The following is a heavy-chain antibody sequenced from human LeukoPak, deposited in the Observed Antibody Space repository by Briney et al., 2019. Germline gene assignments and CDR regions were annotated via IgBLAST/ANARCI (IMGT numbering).Heavy chain of an antibody. V-gene: IGHV4-34*01. CDR2: INHSGST. CDR3: ARGRGRITMIVTYYYYGMDV. CDR1: GGSFSGYY. Sequence: SETLSLTCAVYGGSFSGYYWSWIRQPPGKGLEWIGEINHSGSTNYSPSLKSRVTISVDTSKNQFSLKLSSVTAADTAVYYCARGRGRITMIVTYYYYGMDVWGQGTTVTVSS. D-gene: IGHD3-22*01. J-gene: IGHJ6*02.